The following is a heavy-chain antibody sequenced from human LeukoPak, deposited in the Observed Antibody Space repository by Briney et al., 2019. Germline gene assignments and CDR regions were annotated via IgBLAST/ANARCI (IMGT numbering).Heavy chain of an antibody. CDR1: GYTFTTYY. CDR2: INPSGGST. D-gene: IGHD7-27*01. J-gene: IGHJ5*02. CDR3: ARDLTHWGSGGAFDP. V-gene: IGHV1-46*01. Sequence: ASVKVSCKASGYTFTTYYMHWVRQAPGQGLEWMGLINPSGGSTSYAQKFQGRVTMTRDTSTSTVYMELSSLRSEDTAVYYCARDLTHWGSGGAFDPWGQGTVATVSS.